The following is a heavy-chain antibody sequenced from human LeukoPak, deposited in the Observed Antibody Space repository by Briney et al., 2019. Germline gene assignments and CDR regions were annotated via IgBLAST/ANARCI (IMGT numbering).Heavy chain of an antibody. CDR3: VRGDGYTSTRPFDY. CDR2: INPNIGDT. CDR1: GYTFTGHY. D-gene: IGHD2-2*02. V-gene: IGHV1-2*02. Sequence: ASVKVSCKASGYTFTGHYLHWVRQAPGQGLEWMGWINPNIGDTNYAQKVQGRVTMTRDTSINTVYMELSRLISDDMAVYYCVRGDGYTSTRPFDYWGQGTPVTVSS. J-gene: IGHJ4*02.